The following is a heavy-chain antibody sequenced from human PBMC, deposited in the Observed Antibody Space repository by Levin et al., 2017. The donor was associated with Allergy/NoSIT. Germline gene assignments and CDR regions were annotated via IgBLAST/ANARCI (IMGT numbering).Heavy chain of an antibody. CDR2: ISWNSGSI. CDR1: GFTFDDYA. Sequence: GGSLRLSCAASGFTFDDYAMHWVRQTPGKGLEWVSGISWNSGSIGYADSVKGRFTISRDNAKNSLYLQMNSLRAEDTALYYCAKDWGGSYYSNWFDPWGQGTLVTVSS. J-gene: IGHJ5*02. D-gene: IGHD1-26*01. V-gene: IGHV3-9*01. CDR3: AKDWGGSYYSNWFDP.